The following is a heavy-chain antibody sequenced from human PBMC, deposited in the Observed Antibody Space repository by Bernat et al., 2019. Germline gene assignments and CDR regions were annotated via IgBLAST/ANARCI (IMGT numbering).Heavy chain of an antibody. CDR1: GYTFTSYG. CDR3: ARYGGERYYYYYMDV. V-gene: IGHV1-18*01. D-gene: IGHD2-21*01. J-gene: IGHJ6*03. CDR2: IGAYNGNT. Sequence: QVQLVQSGAEMKKSGASVKVSCKASGYTFTSYGISWVRQAPGQGLEWMGWIGAYNGNTNYAQKFKDRVTLTTDTPTSTVYMELRSLRSEDTAVYYCARYGGERYYYYYMDVWGKGTTVTVSS.